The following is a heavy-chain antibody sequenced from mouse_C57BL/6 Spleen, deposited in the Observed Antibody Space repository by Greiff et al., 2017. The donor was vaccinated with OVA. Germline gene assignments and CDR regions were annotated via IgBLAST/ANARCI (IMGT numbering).Heavy chain of an antibody. J-gene: IGHJ4*01. D-gene: IGHD2-3*01. CDR2: IYPGDGDT. Sequence: QVQLQQSGAELVKPGASVKISCKASGYAFSSYWMNWVKQRPGKGLEWIGQIYPGDGDTNYNGKFKGEATLTADKSSSTAYMQLSSLTSEDSAVYFCANDGYYLYYYAMDYWGQGTSVTVSS. CDR1: GYAFSSYW. CDR3: ANDGYYLYYYAMDY. V-gene: IGHV1-80*01.